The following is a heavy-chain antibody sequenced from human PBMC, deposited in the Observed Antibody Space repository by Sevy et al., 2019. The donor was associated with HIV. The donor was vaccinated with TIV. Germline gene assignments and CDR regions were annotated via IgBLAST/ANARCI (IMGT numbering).Heavy chain of an antibody. CDR2: ISYDGSNQ. Sequence: GGSLRLSCAASGLAFSSYAMNWVRQAPDKGLEWVAVISYDGSNQDYADSVKGRFTISRDNSKNTLYLQMNSLRVEDTAVYYCARFPPERAFDIWGQGTMVTVSS. CDR3: ARFPPERAFDI. CDR1: GLAFSSYA. J-gene: IGHJ3*02. V-gene: IGHV3-30*04.